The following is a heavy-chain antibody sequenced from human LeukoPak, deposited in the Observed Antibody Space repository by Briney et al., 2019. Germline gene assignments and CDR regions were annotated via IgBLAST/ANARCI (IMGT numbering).Heavy chain of an antibody. CDR3: ARGRSTTGFDY. D-gene: IGHD1-1*01. Sequence: ASVKVSCKASGYTFTSYDINWVRQATGQGLEWMGWMNPNSGNTGYAQKFQGRVTITRNTSISTAYMELSSLRSEGTAVYYCARGRSTTGFDYWGQGTLVTVSS. CDR1: GYTFTSYD. V-gene: IGHV1-8*03. CDR2: MNPNSGNT. J-gene: IGHJ4*02.